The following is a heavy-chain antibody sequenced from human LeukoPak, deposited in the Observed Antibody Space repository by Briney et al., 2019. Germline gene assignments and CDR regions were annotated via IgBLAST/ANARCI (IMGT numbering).Heavy chain of an antibody. J-gene: IGHJ4*02. CDR2: ISYDGSNK. Sequence: GGSLRLSCAASGFTFSSYGMHWVRQAPGKGLEWVAVISYDGSNKYYADSVKGRFTISRDNSKNTLYLQMNSLRAEDTAVYYCARDHQWLIDYWGQGTLVTVSS. CDR3: ARDHQWLIDY. V-gene: IGHV3-30*03. CDR1: GFTFSSYG. D-gene: IGHD6-19*01.